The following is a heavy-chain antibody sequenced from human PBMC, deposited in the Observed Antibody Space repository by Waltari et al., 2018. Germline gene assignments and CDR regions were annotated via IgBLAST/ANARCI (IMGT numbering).Heavy chain of an antibody. CDR2: IIPMLDIT. D-gene: IGHD3-22*01. J-gene: IGHJ4*02. CDR1: GGTLTNHS. Sequence: QVQLVQSGAEVKKPGSSVKVSCTASGGTLTNHSITWVHQAPGQGLEWMGGIIPMLDITNYAQKFQGRVTITADKSTSTAYMELNSLRSEDTAVYYCARDRQPYYYDSSGYYYYFDYWGQGTLVTVSS. CDR3: ARDRQPYYYDSSGYYYYFDY. V-gene: IGHV1-69*10.